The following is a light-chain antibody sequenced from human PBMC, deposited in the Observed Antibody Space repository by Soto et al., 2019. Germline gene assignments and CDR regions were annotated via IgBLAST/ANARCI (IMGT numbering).Light chain of an antibody. CDR1: QNLVHTDRYTY. J-gene: IGKJ5*01. CDR3: MQGTHLPPT. V-gene: IGKV2-24*01. Sequence: DIVMTQTPLSSPVNLGPPASLSYRSSQNLVHTDRYTYLSWLHQRPGQPPRLLIYKISNRFSGVPDRFSGSGAGTDFTLKISRVEAEDVGVYYCMQGTHLPPTFGQGTRLEIK. CDR2: KIS.